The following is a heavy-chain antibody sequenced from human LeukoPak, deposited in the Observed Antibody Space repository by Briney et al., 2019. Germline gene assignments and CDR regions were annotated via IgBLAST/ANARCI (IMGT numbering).Heavy chain of an antibody. CDR3: ARGALVPAAKGRFDY. Sequence: ASETLSLTCAVYGGSFSGYYWRWIRQPPGKGLEWIGEINHSGSTNYNPSLKSRVTISVDTSKNQFSLKLSSVTAADTAVYYCARGALVPAAKGRFDYWGQGTLVTVSS. D-gene: IGHD2-2*01. CDR2: INHSGST. J-gene: IGHJ4*02. CDR1: GGSFSGYY. V-gene: IGHV4-34*01.